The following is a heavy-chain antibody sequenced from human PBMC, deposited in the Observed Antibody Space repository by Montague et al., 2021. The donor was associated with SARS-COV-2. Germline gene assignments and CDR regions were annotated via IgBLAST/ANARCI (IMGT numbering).Heavy chain of an antibody. CDR3: ARGSGWMGNAFDI. Sequence: SETLSLTCAVSGGSVSSGDYSWSWIRQSPGKGLEWIGYIYYSGSTNYNPSLKSRVTISVDTSKNQFSLKLSSVTAADTAVYYCARGSGWMGNAFDIWGQGTMVTVSS. V-gene: IGHV4-61*08. CDR2: IYYSGST. D-gene: IGHD6-19*01. CDR1: GGSVSSGDYS. J-gene: IGHJ3*02.